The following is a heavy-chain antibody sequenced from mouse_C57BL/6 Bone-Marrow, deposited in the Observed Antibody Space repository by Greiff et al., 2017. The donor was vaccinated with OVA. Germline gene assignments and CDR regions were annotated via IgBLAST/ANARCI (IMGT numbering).Heavy chain of an antibody. CDR2: ISTGGSYT. CDR3: ARQYSSFDY. J-gene: IGHJ2*01. V-gene: IGHV5-6*01. CDR1: GFTFSSYG. D-gene: IGHD2-5*01. Sequence: EVKLVESGGDLVKPGGSLKLSCAASGFTFSSYGMSWVRQTPDKRLEWVATISTGGSYTYYPDSVKGRFTISRDNAKNTLYLQMSRLKSEDTAMYYCARQYSSFDYGGRGTTITVSA.